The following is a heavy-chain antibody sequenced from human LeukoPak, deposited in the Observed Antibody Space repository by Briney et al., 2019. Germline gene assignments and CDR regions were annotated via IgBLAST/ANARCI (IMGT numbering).Heavy chain of an antibody. J-gene: IGHJ4*02. Sequence: PPETLSLTCSVSGDFITNRYWSWVRQSAGKGLEWIGRISTRGNTNYNPSLKSRVTMSVDTSNKHFSLKLTSVTAADTAVYYCVRNWDYWGQGTLVTVSS. CDR3: VRNWDY. CDR2: ISTRGNT. D-gene: IGHD1-1*01. CDR1: GDFITNRY. V-gene: IGHV4-4*07.